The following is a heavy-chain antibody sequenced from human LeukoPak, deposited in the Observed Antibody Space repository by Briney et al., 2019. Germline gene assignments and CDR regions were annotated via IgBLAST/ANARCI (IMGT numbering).Heavy chain of an antibody. CDR3: AKEGYDFWSGPTGFDP. V-gene: IGHV3-23*01. Sequence: GGSLRLSCAASGFTFSSYAMSWVRQAPGKGPEWVSAISGSGGSTYYADSVKGRFTISRDNSKNTLYLQMNSLRAEDTAVYYCAKEGYDFWSGPTGFDPWGQGTLVTVSS. CDR1: GFTFSSYA. J-gene: IGHJ5*02. CDR2: ISGSGGST. D-gene: IGHD3-3*01.